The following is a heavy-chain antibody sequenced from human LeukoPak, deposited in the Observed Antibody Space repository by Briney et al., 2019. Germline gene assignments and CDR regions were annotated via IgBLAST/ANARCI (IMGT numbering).Heavy chain of an antibody. D-gene: IGHD5-18*01. V-gene: IGHV4-34*01. CDR2: INHSGST. J-gene: IGHJ5*02. CDR3: ASALSGYSYGA. Sequence: ASETLSLTCAVYGGSFSGYYWSWIRQPPGKGLEWIGEINHSGSTNYNPSLKSRVTISVDTSKNQFSLKLSSVTAADTAVYYCASALSGYSYGAWGQGTLVTVSS. CDR1: GGSFSGYY.